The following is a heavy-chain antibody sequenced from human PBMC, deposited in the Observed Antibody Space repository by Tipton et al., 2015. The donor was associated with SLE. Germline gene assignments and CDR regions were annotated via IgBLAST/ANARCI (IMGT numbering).Heavy chain of an antibody. D-gene: IGHD1-1*01. CDR2: MYYNGGT. CDR1: GGNINNYF. Sequence: TLSLTCSVSGGNINNYFWTWIRQPPGKGLEWIGYMYYNGGTNYNPSLKSRVTISVDRSKTQFSLKLSSVTAADTAVYYCARGILEPGDYWGQGTLVTVSS. V-gene: IGHV4-59*12. CDR3: ARGILEPGDY. J-gene: IGHJ4*02.